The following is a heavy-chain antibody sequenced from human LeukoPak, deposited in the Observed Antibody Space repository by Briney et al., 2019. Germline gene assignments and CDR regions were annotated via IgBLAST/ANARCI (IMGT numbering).Heavy chain of an antibody. J-gene: IGHJ5*02. Sequence: GGSLRLSCAASGFTFSSYWMHWVRQAPGKGLVWVSRINSDGSSISYADSVKGRFTISRDNAKNTLYLQMNSLRAEDTAVYYCAREGSSKYNWFDPWGQGTLVTVSS. D-gene: IGHD6-6*01. V-gene: IGHV3-74*01. CDR3: AREGSSKYNWFDP. CDR1: GFTFSSYW. CDR2: INSDGSSI.